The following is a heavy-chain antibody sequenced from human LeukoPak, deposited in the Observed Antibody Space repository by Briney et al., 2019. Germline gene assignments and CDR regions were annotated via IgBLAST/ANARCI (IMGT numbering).Heavy chain of an antibody. V-gene: IGHV3-48*03. Sequence: GGSLRLSCEGSGFTFSSFEMSCVRPAPGKGLELVSYISFDGTTIKYADSVRGRFSISRDDATNTVYLQMNSLRVEDTALYRCAREDRRDALDIWGHGPMVTVSS. CDR1: GFTFSSFE. CDR3: AREDRRDALDI. J-gene: IGHJ3*02. CDR2: ISFDGTTI. D-gene: IGHD3-22*01.